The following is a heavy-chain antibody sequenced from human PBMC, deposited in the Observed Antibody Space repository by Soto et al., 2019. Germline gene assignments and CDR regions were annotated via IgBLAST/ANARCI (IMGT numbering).Heavy chain of an antibody. D-gene: IGHD2-8*02. Sequence: GGSLRLSCAASGFTFSSYAMHWVRQAPGKGLEWVAVISYDGSNKYYADSVKGRFTISRDNSKNTLYLQMDSLRAEDTAVYYCARELKSGPFDYWGQGTLVTV. V-gene: IGHV3-30-3*01. CDR1: GFTFSSYA. CDR3: ARELKSGPFDY. J-gene: IGHJ4*02. CDR2: ISYDGSNK.